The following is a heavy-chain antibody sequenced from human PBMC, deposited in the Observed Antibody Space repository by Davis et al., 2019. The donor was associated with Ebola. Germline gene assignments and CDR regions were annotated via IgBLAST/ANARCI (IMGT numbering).Heavy chain of an antibody. Sequence: PSETLSLTCTVSGGSISSSSYYWGWIRQPPGKGLEWIGSIYYSGSTYYNPSLKSRVTISVDTSKNQFSLKLSSVTAADTAVYYCARGGLDYIWGSYRLSPSPFDYWGQGTLVTVSS. CDR3: ARGGLDYIWGSYRLSPSPFDY. D-gene: IGHD3-16*02. CDR2: IYYSGST. CDR1: GGSISSSSYY. J-gene: IGHJ4*02. V-gene: IGHV4-39*07.